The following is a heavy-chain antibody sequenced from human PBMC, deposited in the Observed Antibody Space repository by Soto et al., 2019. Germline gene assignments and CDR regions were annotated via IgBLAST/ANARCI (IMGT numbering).Heavy chain of an antibody. J-gene: IGHJ6*02. Sequence: SETLSLTCTVSGGSISSGGYYWSWIRQHPGKGLEWIGYIYYSGSTYYNPSLKSRVTISVDTSKNQFSLKLSSVTAADTAVYYCARDSSGDILTGYYRAPGPYGMDVWGQGTTVTVSS. CDR3: ARDSSGDILTGYYRAPGPYGMDV. CDR2: IYYSGST. CDR1: GGSISSGGYY. V-gene: IGHV4-31*03. D-gene: IGHD3-9*01.